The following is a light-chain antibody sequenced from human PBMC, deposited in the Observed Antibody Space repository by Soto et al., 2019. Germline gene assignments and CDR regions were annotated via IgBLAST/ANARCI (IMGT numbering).Light chain of an antibody. Sequence: EIVLTQSPGFLSLSPGERATLSCRASQSVDSSFFAWYQQKPGQAPRLLSYGASKRATGLPDRFSGSGSGTDFTLTICRLEPDDLHVYSCKQYVSSVTFGQGTKVEIK. CDR2: GAS. J-gene: IGKJ1*01. V-gene: IGKV3-20*01. CDR3: KQYVSSVT. CDR1: QSVDSSF.